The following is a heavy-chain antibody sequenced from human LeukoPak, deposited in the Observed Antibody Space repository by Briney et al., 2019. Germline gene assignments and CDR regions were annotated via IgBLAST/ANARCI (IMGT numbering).Heavy chain of an antibody. CDR2: ISYDGSNT. CDR1: GFTFTSYA. J-gene: IGHJ4*02. V-gene: IGHV3-30*18. CDR3: AKAIAVAGGY. Sequence: GRSLRLSCAASGFTFTSYAIHWVRQAPGKGLEWVGVISYDGSNTYYVDSVKGRFTISRDNSKNTVYLQMNSLRAEDTAVYYCAKAIAVAGGYWGQGTLVTVSS. D-gene: IGHD6-19*01.